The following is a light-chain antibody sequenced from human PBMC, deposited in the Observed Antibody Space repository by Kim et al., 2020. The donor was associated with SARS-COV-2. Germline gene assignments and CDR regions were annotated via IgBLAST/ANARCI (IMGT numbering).Light chain of an antibody. CDR1: SSDVGSYKR. CDR2: EVS. V-gene: IGLV2-18*02. Sequence: GQSVTIACSGTSSDVGSYKRVSWYQRPPGTAPKLLIYEVSNRPSGVPDRFSGSKSGNTASLSISGLQAEYEADYYCSTYTSSSTYFFGTGTKVTVL. J-gene: IGLJ1*01. CDR3: STYTSSSTYF.